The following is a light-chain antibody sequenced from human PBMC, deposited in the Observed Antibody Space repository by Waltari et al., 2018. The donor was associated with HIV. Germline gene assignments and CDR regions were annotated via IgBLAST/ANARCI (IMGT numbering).Light chain of an antibody. CDR2: DVS. CDR1: SSDVGGYNY. CDR3: SSYTSSSTRV. J-gene: IGLJ3*02. V-gene: IGLV2-14*03. Sequence: QSALTQPASVSGSPGQSITISCTGTSSDVGGYNYVSWYQRHPGKAPKLMIYDVSNRPSGVSNRFSSSKSGNTASLTISGLQAEDEADYYCSSYTSSSTRVFGGGTTVTVL.